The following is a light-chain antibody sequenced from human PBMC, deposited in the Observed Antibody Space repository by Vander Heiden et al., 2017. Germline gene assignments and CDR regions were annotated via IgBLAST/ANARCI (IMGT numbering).Light chain of an antibody. J-gene: IGLJ2*01. V-gene: IGLV3-1*01. Sequence: SYELTQPPSVSVSPGQTANITCSADKLGDQYACWDQQKQGQSRGRGIYQDSKRPSGIPERFSGPNSGNTATLTISGTQAMDEADYYCQAGDSSIVVFGGGTKLTVL. CDR1: KLGDQY. CDR2: QDS. CDR3: QAGDSSIVV.